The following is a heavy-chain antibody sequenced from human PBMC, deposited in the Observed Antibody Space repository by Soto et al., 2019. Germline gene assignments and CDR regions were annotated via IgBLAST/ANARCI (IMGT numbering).Heavy chain of an antibody. CDR3: ARDYLTGLGVFDY. J-gene: IGHJ4*02. V-gene: IGHV3-7*05. Sequence: EVQLVESGGGLVQPGGSLRLSCAASGFTFSSYWMSWVRQAPGKGLEWVANIKQDGSEKYYVDSVKGRFTISRDNAKNSLYQQMNSLRAEDTAVYYCARDYLTGLGVFDYWGQGTLVTVSS. D-gene: IGHD3-9*01. CDR2: IKQDGSEK. CDR1: GFTFSSYW.